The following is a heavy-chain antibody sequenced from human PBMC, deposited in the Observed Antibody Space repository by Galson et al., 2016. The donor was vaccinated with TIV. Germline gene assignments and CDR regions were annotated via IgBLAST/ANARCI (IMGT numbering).Heavy chain of an antibody. CDR2: IDPSGGGT. Sequence: SVKVSCKASEYTFTTYYIHWVRQAPGQGLEWMGVIDPSGGGTTYAQMFQARVTMTRDTSTSTVYMGLSSLKSEDTAVYYCTRDLGRRREYWGQGTLVTVSS. D-gene: IGHD1-26*01. CDR3: TRDLGRRREY. CDR1: EYTFTTYY. V-gene: IGHV1-46*01. J-gene: IGHJ4*02.